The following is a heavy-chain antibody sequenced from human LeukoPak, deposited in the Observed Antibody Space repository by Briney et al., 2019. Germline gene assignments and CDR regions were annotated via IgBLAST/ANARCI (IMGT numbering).Heavy chain of an antibody. CDR2: INPNSGGT. CDR1: GYTFTGYY. D-gene: IGHD2-2*01. CDR3: ARDPGGSTTYNWFDP. V-gene: IGHV1-2*02. Sequence: ASVKVSCKASGYTFTGYYMHWVRQAPGQGLEWMGWINPNSGGTNYAQKFQGRVTMTRDTSISTAYMELSRLRSDDTAVYYCARDPGGSTTYNWFDPWGQGILVTVSS. J-gene: IGHJ5*02.